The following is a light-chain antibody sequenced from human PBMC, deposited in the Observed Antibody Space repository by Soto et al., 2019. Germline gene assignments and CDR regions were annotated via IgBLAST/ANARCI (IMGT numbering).Light chain of an antibody. CDR3: QQYSTSPIS. CDR2: GAS. Sequence: ENVLTQSPGTLSLSPGERATLSCRASQVTSRYLSWYQQRPGQAPRLLIYGASSRATGIPDGFSGSGSGTDFTLTFSRLVPEDFAVYYCQQYSTSPISFGQGTRLEIK. CDR1: QVTSRY. V-gene: IGKV3-20*01. J-gene: IGKJ5*01.